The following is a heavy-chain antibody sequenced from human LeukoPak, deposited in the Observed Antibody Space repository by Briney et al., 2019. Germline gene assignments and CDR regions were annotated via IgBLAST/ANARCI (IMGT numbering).Heavy chain of an antibody. CDR2: VFYTGYT. CDR3: ARQIDPWAPFDP. CDR1: GGSINNYY. V-gene: IGHV4-59*08. J-gene: IGHJ5*02. D-gene: IGHD3-9*01. Sequence: SETLSLTCTVSGGSINNYYWSWVRQPPGKGLEWIGYVFYTGYTHYNASLKSRVTISVDTSKNQFPLRLSSVTAADTAVYYCARQIDPWAPFDPWGQGTLVTVSS.